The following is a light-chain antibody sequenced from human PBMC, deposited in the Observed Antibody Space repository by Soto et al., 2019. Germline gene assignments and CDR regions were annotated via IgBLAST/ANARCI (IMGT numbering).Light chain of an antibody. CDR1: QSISRH. Sequence: DIQMTQSPSSLSASVGDRVTITCRASQSISRHLNWYQQRPGKAPKLIIYVATSLQSGVPSRFTGSGSGTDFTLTISSLQPEDFATYFCQQTYSSPRTFGRGTKVEIK. CDR2: VAT. V-gene: IGKV1-39*01. J-gene: IGKJ1*01. CDR3: QQTYSSPRT.